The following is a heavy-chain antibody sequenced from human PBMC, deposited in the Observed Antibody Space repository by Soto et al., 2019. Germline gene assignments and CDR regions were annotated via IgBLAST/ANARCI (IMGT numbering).Heavy chain of an antibody. CDR1: GYTFTSYA. CDR3: ARARSATTSYYYYYYGMDV. D-gene: IGHD5-12*01. CDR2: INAGNGNT. V-gene: IGHV1-3*01. Sequence: ASVKVSCKASGYTFTSYAMHWVRQAPGQRLEWMGWINAGNGNTKYSQKFQGRVTITRDTSASTAYMELSSLRSEDTAVYYCARARSATTSYYYYYYGMDVWSQGTTVTVYS. J-gene: IGHJ6*02.